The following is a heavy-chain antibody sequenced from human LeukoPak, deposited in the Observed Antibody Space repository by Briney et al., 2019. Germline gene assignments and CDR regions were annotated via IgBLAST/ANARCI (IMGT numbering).Heavy chain of an antibody. D-gene: IGHD6-13*01. CDR1: GGSCSGYY. J-gene: IGHJ5*02. Sequence: PSETLSLTCADYGGSCSGYYWSWIRQPPGKGLEWIGEINHSGSTNYNPSLKSRVTISVDTSKNQFSLKLSSVTAADTAVYYCARVIAAAGTPTRPNWFDPWGQGTLVTVSS. CDR3: ARVIAAAGTPTRPNWFDP. CDR2: INHSGST. V-gene: IGHV4-34*01.